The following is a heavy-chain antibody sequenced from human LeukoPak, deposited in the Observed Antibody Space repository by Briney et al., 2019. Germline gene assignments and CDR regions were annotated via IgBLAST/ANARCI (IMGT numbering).Heavy chain of an antibody. CDR1: GFTFSSYG. CDR2: IWFDGSNK. V-gene: IGHV3-33*06. D-gene: IGHD3-9*01. CDR3: AKEGDFYDILTDY. Sequence: GGSLRLSCAASGFTFSSYGMYWVRQAPGKGLEWVAVIWFDGSNKYYADSVKGRFTISRDNSKNTLYLQVNSLRAEDTAVYYCAKEGDFYDILTDYWGQGTLVTVSS. J-gene: IGHJ4*02.